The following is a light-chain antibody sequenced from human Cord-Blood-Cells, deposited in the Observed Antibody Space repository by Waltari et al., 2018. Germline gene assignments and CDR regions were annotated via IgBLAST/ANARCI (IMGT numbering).Light chain of an antibody. CDR2: KAS. V-gene: IGKV1-5*03. CDR1: QSISSW. Sequence: DRVTITCRASQSISSWLAWYQQKPGKAPKLLIYKASSLESGVPSRFSGSGSGTEFTLTISSLQPDDFATYYCQQYNSYTFGQGTKLEIK. CDR3: QQYNSYT. J-gene: IGKJ2*01.